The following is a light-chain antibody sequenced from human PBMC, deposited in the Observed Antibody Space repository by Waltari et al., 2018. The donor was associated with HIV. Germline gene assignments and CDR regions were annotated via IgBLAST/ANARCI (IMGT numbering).Light chain of an antibody. V-gene: IGLV2-14*03. Sequence: QSALTQTASVSGSPGQSITISCTGTSSDVGAYTYVSWYQLHPGKAPNLMIYDVSNRPSGVSYRFSGSKSANMASLTISGLQAEDEAHYYCSSYTSSSTVVFGGGTKLTVL. CDR2: DVS. J-gene: IGLJ2*01. CDR3: SSYTSSSTVV. CDR1: SSDVGAYTY.